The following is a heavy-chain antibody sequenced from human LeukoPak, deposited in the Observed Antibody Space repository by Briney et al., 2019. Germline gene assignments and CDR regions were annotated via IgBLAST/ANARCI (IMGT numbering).Heavy chain of an antibody. V-gene: IGHV1-2*02. Sequence: ASVKVSCKTSGYSFTDYYMHWVRQAPGQGLEWMGWINPNSGGTNYAQKFQGRVTMTRDTSISTAYMELSRLRSDDTAVYYCARVGDCSSTSCAEFDYWGQGTLVTVSS. CDR2: INPNSGGT. CDR1: GYSFTDYY. D-gene: IGHD2-2*01. J-gene: IGHJ4*02. CDR3: ARVGDCSSTSCAEFDY.